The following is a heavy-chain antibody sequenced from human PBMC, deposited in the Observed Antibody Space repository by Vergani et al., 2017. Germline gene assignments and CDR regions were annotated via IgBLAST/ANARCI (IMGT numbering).Heavy chain of an antibody. CDR1: GYSFTSYW. CDR3: ARLPRPYYYDSSSPSHYFDY. Sequence: EVQLVQSGAEVKKPGESLKISCKGSGYSFTSYWIGWVRQMPGKGLEWMGIIYPGDSDTRYSPSFQGQVTISADKSISTAYLQWSSLKASDTAMYYCARLPRPYYYDSSSPSHYFDYWGQGTLVTVSS. J-gene: IGHJ4*02. D-gene: IGHD3-22*01. CDR2: IYPGDSDT. V-gene: IGHV5-51*01.